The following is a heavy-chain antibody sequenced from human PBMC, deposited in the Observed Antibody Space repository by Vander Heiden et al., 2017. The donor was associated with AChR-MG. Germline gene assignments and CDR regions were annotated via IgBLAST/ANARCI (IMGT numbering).Heavy chain of an antibody. J-gene: IGHJ6*02. CDR1: GFTVRNYV. Sequence: QVQLVVSGGGVVQPGSSLRLSCAASGFTVRNYVAHWVRQAPGKGLEWVALISRDGRAKHYDDSVKGRFTISRDNSRNTLYLELHSLRPDDTGLYFCARCQFPNGGDVGGAMDVWGQGATVTVPS. V-gene: IGHV3-30*03. D-gene: IGHD2-21*02. CDR3: ARCQFPNGGDVGGAMDV. CDR2: ISRDGRAK.